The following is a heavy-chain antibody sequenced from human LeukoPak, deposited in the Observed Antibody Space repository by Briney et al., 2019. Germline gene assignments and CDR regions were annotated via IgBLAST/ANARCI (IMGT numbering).Heavy chain of an antibody. CDR1: GYSVTSYW. Sequence: GESLKISCKGSGYSVTSYWIGWVRQMPGKGLEWMGIIYPGDSDTRYSPSFPGQVTISADKSISTAYLQWSSLKASDTAMYYCARGYDFWSGYPNYYYYMDVWGKGTTVTVSS. V-gene: IGHV5-51*01. D-gene: IGHD3-3*01. CDR3: ARGYDFWSGYPNYYYYMDV. CDR2: IYPGDSDT. J-gene: IGHJ6*03.